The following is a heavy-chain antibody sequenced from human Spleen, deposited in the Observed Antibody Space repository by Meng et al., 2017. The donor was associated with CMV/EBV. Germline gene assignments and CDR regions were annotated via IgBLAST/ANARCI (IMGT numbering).Heavy chain of an antibody. CDR2: IFHSGST. D-gene: IGHD2-2*01. J-gene: IGHJ6*02. Sequence: SETLSLTCTVSGDSISSGDSYWSWIRQPPGKGLEWVGCIFHSGSTYYNPSLQSRVSISLDRSKSQFSLELSSVTAADTAVYFCARDRVLLVPATMGRNSYYYGMDVWGQGTTVTVSS. V-gene: IGHV4-30-4*08. CDR1: GDSISSGDSY. CDR3: ARDRVLLVPATMGRNSYYYGMDV.